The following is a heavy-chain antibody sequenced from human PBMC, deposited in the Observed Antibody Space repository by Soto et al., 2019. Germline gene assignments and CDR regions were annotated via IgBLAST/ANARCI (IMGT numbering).Heavy chain of an antibody. CDR3: AKETVEYYFDY. Sequence: PGGSLRLSCAASGFTFSIYGMHWVRQAPGKGLEWVAVISYDGSNKYYADSVKGRFTISIDNSKNTLYLQMNSLRGEDTAVYYCAKETVEYYFDYWGQGTLVTVSS. CDR2: ISYDGSNK. V-gene: IGHV3-30*18. D-gene: IGHD3-3*01. J-gene: IGHJ4*02. CDR1: GFTFSIYG.